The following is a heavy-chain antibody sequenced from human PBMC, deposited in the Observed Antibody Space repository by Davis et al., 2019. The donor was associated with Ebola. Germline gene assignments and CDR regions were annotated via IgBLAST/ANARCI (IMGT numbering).Heavy chain of an antibody. CDR2: ISSSSSYI. J-gene: IGHJ4*02. CDR3: ARVHEQSAGTDY. V-gene: IGHV3-21*01. D-gene: IGHD6-13*01. CDR1: GFTFRSYA. Sequence: GESLKISCAASGFTFRSYAMTWVRQAPGKGLEWVSSISSSSSYIYYADSVKGRFTISRDNAKNSLYLHMNGLRVEDTAIYYCARVHEQSAGTDYWGQGTLVTVSS.